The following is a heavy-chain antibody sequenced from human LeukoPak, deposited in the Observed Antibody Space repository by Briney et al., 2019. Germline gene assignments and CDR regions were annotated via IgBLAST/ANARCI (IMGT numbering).Heavy chain of an antibody. CDR2: ISSSSSYI. J-gene: IGHJ3*02. CDR3: ARTARASGAFDI. Sequence: GGSLRLSCAASGFTFSSYSMNWVRQAPGKGLEWVSSISSSSSYIYYADSVKGRFTISRDNAKNSLYLQMNSLRAEDTAVYYCARTARASGAFDIWGQGTMVTVSS. V-gene: IGHV3-21*01. CDR1: GFTFSSYS.